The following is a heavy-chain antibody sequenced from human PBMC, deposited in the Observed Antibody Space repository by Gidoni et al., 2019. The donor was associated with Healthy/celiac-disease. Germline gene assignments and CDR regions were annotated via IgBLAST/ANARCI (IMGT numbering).Heavy chain of an antibody. J-gene: IGHJ6*02. V-gene: IGHV3-30-3*01. CDR3: ARSMSSGWYETLYYYYGMDV. CDR2: ISYDGSNK. D-gene: IGHD6-19*01. Sequence: QVQLVESGGGVVQPGRSLRLSCSASGFTFSGSAMLWVRQAPGNGLEWVAVISYDGSNKSYADSVKGRFTISRDNSKNTLYLQMNSLRAEDTAVYYCARSMSSGWYETLYYYYGMDVWGQGTTVTVSS. CDR1: GFTFSGSA.